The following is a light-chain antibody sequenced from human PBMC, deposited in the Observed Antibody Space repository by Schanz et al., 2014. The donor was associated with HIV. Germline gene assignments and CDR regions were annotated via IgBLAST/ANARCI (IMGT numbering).Light chain of an antibody. V-gene: IGLV1-51*01. CDR2: DNY. J-gene: IGLJ2*01. Sequence: QSVLTQPPSVSAAPGQKVTISCSGSSSNIGNNYVSWYQQPPGTAPKLLIYDNYQRPSGVPDRFSGSKSGTSATLGITGLQTGDEADYYCGTWDSSLSGVVFGGGTKLTVL. CDR1: SSNIGNNY. CDR3: GTWDSSLSGVV.